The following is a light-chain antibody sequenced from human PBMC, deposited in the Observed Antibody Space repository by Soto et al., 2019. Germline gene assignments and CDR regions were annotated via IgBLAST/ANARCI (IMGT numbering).Light chain of an antibody. V-gene: IGKV3-11*01. CDR3: QQRSNWPPVT. J-gene: IGKJ5*01. CDR2: DAS. CDR1: QSVSSY. Sequence: EIVLTQSPATLSLSPGERATLSCRASQSVSSYLAWYQPKPGQAPRLLIYDASNRATGIPARFSGSGSGTDFTLTISSLEPDYFAVYYCQQRSNWPPVTFGQWTRLEIK.